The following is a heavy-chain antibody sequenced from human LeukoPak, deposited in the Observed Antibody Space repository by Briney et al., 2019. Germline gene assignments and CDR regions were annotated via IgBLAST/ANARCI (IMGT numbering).Heavy chain of an antibody. Sequence: GGSLRLSCAASGFTFSSYSMNWVRQAPGKGLEWVSSISSSSSYIYYADSVKGRFTISRDNAKNSLYLQMNSLRAEDTAVYYCARGGGSGSLVDVDWGQGTLVTVSS. V-gene: IGHV3-21*01. D-gene: IGHD3-10*01. CDR2: ISSSSSYI. J-gene: IGHJ4*02. CDR3: ARGGGSGSLVDVD. CDR1: GFTFSSYS.